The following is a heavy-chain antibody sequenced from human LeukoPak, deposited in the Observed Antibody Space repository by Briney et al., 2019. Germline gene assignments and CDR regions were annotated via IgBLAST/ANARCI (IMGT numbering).Heavy chain of an antibody. CDR2: IYYSGST. V-gene: IGHV4-39*01. J-gene: IGHJ5*02. Sequence: PSETLSLTCTVSGASISSSSYYWGWIRQPPGKGLEWIGSIYYSGSTYYNPSLKSRVTISVDTSKNQFSLKLSSVTAADTAVYYCARQGQQLTRGWFDPWGQGTLVTVSS. CDR3: ARQGQQLTRGWFDP. CDR1: GASISSSSYY. D-gene: IGHD6-13*01.